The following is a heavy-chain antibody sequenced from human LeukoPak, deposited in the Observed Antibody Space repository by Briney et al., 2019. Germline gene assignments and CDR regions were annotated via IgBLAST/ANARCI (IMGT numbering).Heavy chain of an antibody. CDR1: GFTFTTYS. D-gene: IGHD1-26*01. Sequence: KSGGSLRLSCEASGFTFTTYSMTWVRQAPGKGLEWVGRIKSKTDGGTTDYAAPVKGRFTISRDDSKNTLYLRMNSLKTEDTAVYYCTTDHPSVGAAGAFDIWGQGTMVTVSS. CDR2: IKSKTDGGTT. CDR3: TTDHPSVGAAGAFDI. V-gene: IGHV3-15*01. J-gene: IGHJ3*02.